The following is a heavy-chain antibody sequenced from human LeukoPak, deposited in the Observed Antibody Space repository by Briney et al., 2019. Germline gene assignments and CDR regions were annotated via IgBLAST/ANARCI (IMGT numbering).Heavy chain of an antibody. V-gene: IGHV3-21*01. J-gene: IGHJ4*02. Sequence: GGSLRLSCAASGVTFSSYRMIWVRQAPGKGLEWVSSISSSSSYIYYADSLTGRFTISRDNAKNSLYLQMNSLRAADTAMYYCARRATTERGHSYGLDFWGQGTLVTVSS. CDR1: GVTFSSYR. D-gene: IGHD5-18*01. CDR3: ARRATTERGHSYGLDF. CDR2: ISSSSSYI.